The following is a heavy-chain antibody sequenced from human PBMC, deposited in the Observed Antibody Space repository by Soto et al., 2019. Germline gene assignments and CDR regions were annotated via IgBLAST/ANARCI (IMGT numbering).Heavy chain of an antibody. CDR3: ARDDVYYYDSSGYYGDYYYGMDV. Sequence: GGSLRLSCAASGFTFSSYAMHWVRQAPGKGLEWVAVISYDGSNKYYADSVRGRFTISRDNSKNTLYLQMNSLRAEDTAVYYCARDDVYYYDSSGYYGDYYYGMDVWGQGTTVTVSS. D-gene: IGHD3-22*01. CDR2: ISYDGSNK. J-gene: IGHJ6*02. V-gene: IGHV3-30-3*01. CDR1: GFTFSSYA.